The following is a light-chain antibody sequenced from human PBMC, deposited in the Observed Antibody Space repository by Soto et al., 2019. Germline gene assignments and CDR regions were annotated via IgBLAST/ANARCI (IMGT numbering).Light chain of an antibody. V-gene: IGKV3-20*01. CDR2: GAS. J-gene: IGKJ4*01. CDR1: QSVSSSY. Sequence: EIVLTQSPDTLSLSPGERVTLSCRASQSVSSSYLGWYQQKPGQAPRLLIYGASSRATGIPDRFSGSGSGTDFTLTISRLEPEDFAVYYCQQYGSSPPLTFGGGTKVEIK. CDR3: QQYGSSPPLT.